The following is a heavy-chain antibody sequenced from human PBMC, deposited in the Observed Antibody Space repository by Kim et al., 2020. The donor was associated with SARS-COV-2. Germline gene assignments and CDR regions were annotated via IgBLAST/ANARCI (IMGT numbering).Heavy chain of an antibody. Sequence: TSYTPKCQGRVTMTRDTSPSTVFMELGSLTSEDTAVYYCVGERARAQYFDLWGRGTLVTVSS. CDR2: T. J-gene: IGHJ2*01. V-gene: IGHV1-46*01. CDR3: VGERARAQYFDL.